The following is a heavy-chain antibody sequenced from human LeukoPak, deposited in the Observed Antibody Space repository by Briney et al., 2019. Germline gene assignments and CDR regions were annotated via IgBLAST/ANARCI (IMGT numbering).Heavy chain of an antibody. CDR2: FIPIFGIP. V-gene: IGHV1-69*13. D-gene: IGHD2-2*01. CDR3: ARPIKDARYCSSTSFYRFVL. J-gene: IGHJ3*01. CDR1: GGTFSSFA. Sequence: GASVKVSFKASGGTFSSFAISWVRQAPGQGPEWMGGFIPIFGIPNYAPKFQGRVTITADESTSTAYMELSSLRSEDTAVYYCARPIKDARYCSSTSFYRFVLWGQGTLVTVSS.